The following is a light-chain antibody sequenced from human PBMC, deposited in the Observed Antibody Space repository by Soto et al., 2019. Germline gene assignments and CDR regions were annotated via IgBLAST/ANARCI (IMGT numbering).Light chain of an antibody. Sequence: EIVLTQSPGTLSLSPGERATLSCRASQSVSSSFLAWYQQKPGQAPRLLIYGASNRATGIPDRFSGSGSGTEFTLTISSLQSQDFAVYYCQQYNIWPFTFGPGTKLDIK. J-gene: IGKJ3*01. CDR2: GAS. V-gene: IGKV3-20*01. CDR3: QQYNIWPFT. CDR1: QSVSSSF.